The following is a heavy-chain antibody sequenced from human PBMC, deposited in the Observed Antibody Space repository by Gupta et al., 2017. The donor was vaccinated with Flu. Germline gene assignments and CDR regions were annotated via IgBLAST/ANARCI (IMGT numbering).Heavy chain of an antibody. CDR1: GFTLSDNW. CDR2: INSDGSNT. Sequence: EVQLVESGGGLVQPGGSLRLSCAASGFTLSDNWLHWVRQPPGKGLVWVSHINSDGSNTKYADSVKGRFTISRDNAKNTLYLQTNSRRAEDTAVYYCVRDRRPIVGPSPDWGQGTLVTVSS. V-gene: IGHV3-74*01. J-gene: IGHJ4*02. CDR3: VRDRRPIVGPSPD. D-gene: IGHD1-26*01.